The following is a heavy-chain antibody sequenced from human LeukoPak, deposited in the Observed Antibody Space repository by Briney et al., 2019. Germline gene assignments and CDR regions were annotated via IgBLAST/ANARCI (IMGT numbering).Heavy chain of an antibody. CDR2: MNPNSGNT. Sequence: ASVKVSCKASGYTFTSYDIYWVRQATGQGLEWMGWMNPNSGNTGYAQKFQGRVTMTRNTSISTAYMELSSLRSEDTAVYYCARVNSSWYYFDYWGQGTLVTVSS. V-gene: IGHV1-8*01. CDR3: ARVNSSWYYFDY. J-gene: IGHJ4*02. CDR1: GYTFTSYD. D-gene: IGHD6-13*01.